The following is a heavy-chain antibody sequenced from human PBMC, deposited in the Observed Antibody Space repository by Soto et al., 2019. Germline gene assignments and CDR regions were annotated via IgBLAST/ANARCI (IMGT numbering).Heavy chain of an antibody. CDR3: AKGFIVVVTAIRPEDNFDV. V-gene: IGHV3-23*01. J-gene: IGHJ3*01. CDR2: ISGGGGST. Sequence: EVQLLESGGGLVQPGGSLRLSCAASGFTFNTYAMNWVRQVPGKGLEWVASISGGGGSTYYADSVKGRFTISRDTSKNTLYLQMNSLSAEDTAVYYCAKGFIVVVTAIRPEDNFDVWGQGTMVTVSS. D-gene: IGHD2-21*02. CDR1: GFTFNTYA.